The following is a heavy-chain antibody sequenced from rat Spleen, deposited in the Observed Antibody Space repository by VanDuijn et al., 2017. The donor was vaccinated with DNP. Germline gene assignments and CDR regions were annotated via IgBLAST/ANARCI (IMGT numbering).Heavy chain of an antibody. CDR1: GFIFSNYY. J-gene: IGHJ2*01. CDR3: ARQHGYNGVIWFDY. Sequence: EVQLVESGGGLVQPGRSLKLSCAASGFIFSNYYMAWVRQAPTKGLEWVASISTGGGNTYYRDSVKGRFTISRDDAKNTQYLQMDSLRSEDTATYYCARQHGYNGVIWFDYWGQGVMVTVSS. D-gene: IGHD1-4*01. CDR2: ISTGGGNT. V-gene: IGHV5S23*01.